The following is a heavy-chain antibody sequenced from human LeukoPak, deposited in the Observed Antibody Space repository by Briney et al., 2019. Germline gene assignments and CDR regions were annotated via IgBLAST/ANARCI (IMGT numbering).Heavy chain of an antibody. CDR3: ARDRDILTGSGYYFDY. D-gene: IGHD3-9*01. CDR2: INPNSGGT. J-gene: IGHJ4*02. Sequence: ASVKVSCKASGYTFTGYYMHWVRQAPGQGLEWMGRINPNSGGTNSAQKFQGRVTMTRDTTISTAYMELSRLRSDDTAVYYCARDRDILTGSGYYFDYWGQGTLVTVSS. CDR1: GYTFTGYY. V-gene: IGHV1-2*06.